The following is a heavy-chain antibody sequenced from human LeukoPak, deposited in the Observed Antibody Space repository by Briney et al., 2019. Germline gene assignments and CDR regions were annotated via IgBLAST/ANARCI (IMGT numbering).Heavy chain of an antibody. CDR2: IYYSGST. CDR1: GFTFSSYS. Sequence: GSLRLSCAASGFTFSSYSMNWVRQPPGKWLEWIGSIYYSGSTYYNPSLKSRVTISVDTSKNQFSLKLSSVTAADTAVYYCARVRSSSGWYDYYYYYMDVWGKGTTVTVSS. CDR3: ARVRSSSGWYDYYYYYMDV. D-gene: IGHD6-19*01. V-gene: IGHV4-39*07. J-gene: IGHJ6*03.